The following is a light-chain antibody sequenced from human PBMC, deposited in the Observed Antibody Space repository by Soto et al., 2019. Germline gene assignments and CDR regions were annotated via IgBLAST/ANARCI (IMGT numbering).Light chain of an antibody. CDR3: QQYNIWPWT. CDR1: QSVSSN. J-gene: IGKJ1*01. CDR2: GAS. V-gene: IGKV3-15*01. Sequence: EIVMTQSPATLSVSPGERATLSCRASQSVSSNLAWYQQKPGQAPRLLIYGASTRATGIPARFSGSGSGTEFTLTISSLQSEDFAVYYCQQYNIWPWTFGQGTKVDNK.